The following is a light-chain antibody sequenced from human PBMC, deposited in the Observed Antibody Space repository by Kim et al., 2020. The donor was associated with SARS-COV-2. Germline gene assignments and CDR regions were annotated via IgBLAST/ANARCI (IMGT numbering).Light chain of an antibody. CDR1: RGVSSY. CDR2: DAS. CDR3: QQRSNWHIT. V-gene: IGKV3D-11*01. J-gene: IGKJ5*01. Sequence: LPPGEGATLSSGASRGVSSYLAWYQQKPGQAPRLLIYDASNRATGIPARFSGSGPGTDFTLTISSLEPEDFAVYYCQQRSNWHITFGQGTRLEIK.